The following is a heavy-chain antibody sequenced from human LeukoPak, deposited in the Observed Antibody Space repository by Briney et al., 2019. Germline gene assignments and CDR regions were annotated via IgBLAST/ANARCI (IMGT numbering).Heavy chain of an antibody. Sequence: TASETLSLTCTVSGGSISSGSYYWSWIRQPPGKGLEWIGYIYYSGSTNYNPSLKSRVTISVDTSKNQFSLKLSSVTAADTAVYYCARGGGYYRNWFDPWGQGTLVTVSS. CDR1: GGSISSGSYY. V-gene: IGHV4-61*01. CDR2: IYYSGST. CDR3: ARGGGYYRNWFDP. J-gene: IGHJ5*02. D-gene: IGHD3-22*01.